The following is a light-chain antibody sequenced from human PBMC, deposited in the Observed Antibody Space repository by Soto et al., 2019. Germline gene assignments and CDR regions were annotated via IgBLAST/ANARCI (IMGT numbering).Light chain of an antibody. CDR3: QQHSNWPLT. CDR2: DAS. J-gene: IGKJ4*01. CDR1: QSINNK. Sequence: EIVLTQSPATLSVSPGERVTLSCRASQSINNKVAWFQQSPGQAPWLVIFDASNRATGIPARFSGSGSGTDFTLTISSLEPEDFAVYYCQQHSNWPLTFGGGTKVDIK. V-gene: IGKV3-11*01.